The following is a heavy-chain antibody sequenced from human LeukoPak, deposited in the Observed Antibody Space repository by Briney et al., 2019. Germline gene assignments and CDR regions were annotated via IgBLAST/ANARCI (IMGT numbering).Heavy chain of an antibody. Sequence: SETLSLTCTVSGGSISSYYWSWIRQPAGKGLEWIGRIYTSGSTNYNPSLKSRVTMSVDTSKNQFSLKLSSVTAADTAVYYCARVLSSRPPWYYYMDVWGKGTTVTVSS. D-gene: IGHD2-15*01. CDR2: IYTSGST. CDR1: GGSISSYY. J-gene: IGHJ6*03. CDR3: ARVLSSRPPWYYYMDV. V-gene: IGHV4-4*07.